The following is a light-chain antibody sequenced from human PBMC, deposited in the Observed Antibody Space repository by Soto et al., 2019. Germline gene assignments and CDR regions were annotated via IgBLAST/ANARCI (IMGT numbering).Light chain of an antibody. J-gene: IGKJ1*01. CDR3: QQYGNSPWT. CDR2: GAS. V-gene: IGKV3-20*01. CDR1: QSVSSSY. Sequence: EIVLTQSPGALSLSPGDRATLSCRASQSVSSSYLAWYQQKPGQAPRLLIYGASSRATGIPDRFSGSGSGTDFTLTISRLEPEDVAVFYCQQYGNSPWTFGQGTKVDI.